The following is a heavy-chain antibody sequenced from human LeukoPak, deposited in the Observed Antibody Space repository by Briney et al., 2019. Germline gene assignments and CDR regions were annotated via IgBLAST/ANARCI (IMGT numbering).Heavy chain of an antibody. V-gene: IGHV4-38-2*02. CDR3: ARDPPRFTTSY. J-gene: IGHJ4*02. CDR1: GYSISSGYY. CDR2: IYHSGST. Sequence: PSQTLSLTCTVSGYSISSGYYWGWIRQPPGKGLEWIGSIYHSGSTYYNPSLKSRVTISVDTSKNQFSLKLSSVTAADTAVYYCARDPPRFTTSYWGQGTLVTVSS. D-gene: IGHD1-14*01.